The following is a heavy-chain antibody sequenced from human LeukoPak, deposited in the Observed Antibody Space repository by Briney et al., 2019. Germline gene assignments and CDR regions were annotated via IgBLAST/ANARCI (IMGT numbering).Heavy chain of an antibody. CDR2: IIPIFGTA. Sequence: SVTVSCKASGGTFRSYAISWVRQAPGQGLEWMGGIIPIFGTANYAQKFQGRVTITADESTSTAYMELSSLRSEDTAVYYCARDQGYRYGYGDFDYWGQGTLVTVSS. V-gene: IGHV1-69*13. CDR3: ARDQGYRYGYGDFDY. J-gene: IGHJ4*02. CDR1: GGTFRSYA. D-gene: IGHD5-18*01.